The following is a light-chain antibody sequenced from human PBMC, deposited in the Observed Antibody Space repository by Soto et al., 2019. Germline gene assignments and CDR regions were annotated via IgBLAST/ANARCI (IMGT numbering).Light chain of an antibody. V-gene: IGKV1-5*03. CDR1: QSVHSW. Sequence: DIQMTQSPSTLSTSVGDTVTITCRASQSVHSWLAWYQQKPGKAPKLLIYKASSLESGVPSRFSGSGSGTEFTLTIHNLQPDDFATYFCQHYNTYPWTFGQGTKVEIK. CDR2: KAS. CDR3: QHYNTYPWT. J-gene: IGKJ1*01.